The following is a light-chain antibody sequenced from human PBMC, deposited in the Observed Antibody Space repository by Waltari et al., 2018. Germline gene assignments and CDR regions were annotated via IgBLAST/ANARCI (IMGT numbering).Light chain of an antibody. CDR2: GAS. CDR3: QQYNNRPYT. CDR1: QTLTSN. J-gene: IGKJ2*01. Sequence: EIVMTQSPATLSVSPGERATLSCRASQTLTSNLAWYQQKPGQAPRLLIYGASTRATGIPARLSGSGSGKQFTLTISSLQSEDFVVYYCQQYNNRPYTFGQGTKLEIK. V-gene: IGKV3-15*01.